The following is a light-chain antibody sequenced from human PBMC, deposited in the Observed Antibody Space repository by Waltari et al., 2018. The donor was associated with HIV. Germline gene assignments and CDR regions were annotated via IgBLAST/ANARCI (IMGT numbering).Light chain of an antibody. CDR2: RNN. CDR3: AAWDDSLLYV. Sequence: QSVLTQPPSASGTPEQRVTISCSGSSTHIGSNYVYWYQQLPGTAPKLLIYRNNQRPSGVPDRFSGSKSGTSASLAISGVRSEDEADYYCAAWDDSLLYVFGTGTKVTVL. J-gene: IGLJ1*01. V-gene: IGLV1-47*01. CDR1: STHIGSNY.